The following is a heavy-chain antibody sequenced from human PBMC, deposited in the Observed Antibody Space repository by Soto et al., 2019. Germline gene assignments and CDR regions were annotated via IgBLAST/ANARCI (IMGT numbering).Heavy chain of an antibody. CDR1: GYTFTGYY. CDR2: INPQTGGT. CDR3: ARERYQVISDGMDV. Sequence: ASVKVSFKASGYTFTGYYIHWLREAPGQGLEWMGWINPQTGGTSYAQKFQGRVTLSRDTSINTAYLELSRLTVDDAAVYFCARERYQVISDGMDVWGQGTTVTVSS. V-gene: IGHV1-2*02. D-gene: IGHD2-2*01. J-gene: IGHJ6*02.